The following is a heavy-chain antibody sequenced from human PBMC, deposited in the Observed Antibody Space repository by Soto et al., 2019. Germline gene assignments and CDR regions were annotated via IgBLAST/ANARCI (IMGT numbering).Heavy chain of an antibody. CDR1: GFTFSSYA. Sequence: GGSLRHSCAASGFTFSSYAMHWVRQAPGKGLEWVAVISYDGSNKYYADSVKGRFTISRDNSKNTLYLQMNSLRAEDTAVYYCARDALIVVVPAAIGWFDPWGQGTLVTVSS. J-gene: IGHJ5*02. D-gene: IGHD2-2*02. V-gene: IGHV3-30-3*01. CDR3: ARDALIVVVPAAIGWFDP. CDR2: ISYDGSNK.